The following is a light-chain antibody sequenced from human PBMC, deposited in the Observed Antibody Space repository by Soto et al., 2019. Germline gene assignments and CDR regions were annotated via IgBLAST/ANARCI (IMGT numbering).Light chain of an antibody. V-gene: IGKV1-39*01. CDR1: QSISVH. CDR2: AAS. CDR3: QQSYITPYT. Sequence: DIQMTQSPSSLSASVGDTVTITCRASQSISVHLNWYQQKGGKVPKLLIYAASNLYSGVPSRFNGSGTETDFALTISSLQPEDFATYYCQQSYITPYTFGQGTRLEIK. J-gene: IGKJ2*01.